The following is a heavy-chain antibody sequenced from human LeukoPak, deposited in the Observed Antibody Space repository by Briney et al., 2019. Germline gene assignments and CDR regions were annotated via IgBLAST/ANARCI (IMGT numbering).Heavy chain of an antibody. J-gene: IGHJ4*02. V-gene: IGHV3-23*01. Sequence: GGSLRLSCAASGFTVSSNYMSWGRQAPGKGLEWVSAISGSGGSTYYADSVKGRFTISRDNSKNTLYLQMNSLRAEDTAVYYCATEPGIAVAVQYWGQGTLVTVSS. CDR3: ATEPGIAVAVQY. CDR1: GFTVSSNY. CDR2: ISGSGGST. D-gene: IGHD6-19*01.